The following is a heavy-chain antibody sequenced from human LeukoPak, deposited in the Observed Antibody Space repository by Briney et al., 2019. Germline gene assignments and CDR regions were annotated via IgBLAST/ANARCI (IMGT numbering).Heavy chain of an antibody. Sequence: GGSLRLSCAASGFTFSSYAMSWVRQAPGKGLEWVSAISGSGGSTYYADSVKGRFTISRDNAKNSLYLQMNSLRAEDTAVYYCARERTSYGDYGKFGYWGQGTLVTVSS. CDR3: ARERTSYGDYGKFGY. CDR2: ISGSGGST. D-gene: IGHD4-17*01. CDR1: GFTFSSYA. J-gene: IGHJ4*02. V-gene: IGHV3-23*01.